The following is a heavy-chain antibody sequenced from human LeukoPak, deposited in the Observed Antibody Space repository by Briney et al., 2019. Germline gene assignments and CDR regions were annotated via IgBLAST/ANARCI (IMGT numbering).Heavy chain of an antibody. CDR3: ARDRCSSTSCFYDF. D-gene: IGHD2-2*01. CDR1: GFTFGSSW. Sequence: GGSLRLSCAASGFTFGSSWMSWVRQAPGKGLEWVANIKYDGSEKDYVDSVKGRFTVSRDNAKNSLYLQMNSLRAEDTAVYYCARDRCSSTSCFYDFWGQGTLVTVSS. V-gene: IGHV3-7*01. J-gene: IGHJ4*02. CDR2: IKYDGSEK.